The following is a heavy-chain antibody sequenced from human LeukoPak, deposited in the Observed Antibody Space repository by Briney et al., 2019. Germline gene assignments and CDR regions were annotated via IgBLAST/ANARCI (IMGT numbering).Heavy chain of an antibody. CDR3: AKEGPAATMGSRFDP. V-gene: IGHV3-23*01. Sequence: PGGSLRLSCAASGFTFSIYAMSWVRQAPGKGLQWVSSITSRGESTYYADSVKGRFTISRDNSKNTLYLQMNSLRAEDTAVYYCAKEGPAATMGSRFDPWGQGTLVTVSS. CDR2: ITSRGEST. D-gene: IGHD2-2*01. CDR1: GFTFSIYA. J-gene: IGHJ5*02.